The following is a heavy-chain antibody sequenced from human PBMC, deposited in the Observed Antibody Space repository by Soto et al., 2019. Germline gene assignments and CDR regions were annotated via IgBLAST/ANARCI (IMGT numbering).Heavy chain of an antibody. Sequence: GGSLRLSCAASGFTFSIYPMNWVRQAPGTGLEWVSAISGSGDTTYYADSVKGRFTISRDNSKNTMYLQMNSLRAEDTAVYYCAKVNTIFGVEYYYYGMDVWGQGTTVTVSS. CDR1: GFTFSIYP. J-gene: IGHJ6*02. CDR2: ISGSGDTT. V-gene: IGHV3-23*01. CDR3: AKVNTIFGVEYYYYGMDV. D-gene: IGHD3-3*01.